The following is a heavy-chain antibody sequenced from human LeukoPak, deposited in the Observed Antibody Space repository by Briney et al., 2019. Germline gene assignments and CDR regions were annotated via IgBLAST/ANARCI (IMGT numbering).Heavy chain of an antibody. CDR1: GFTFDEYA. CDR2: ITWNSGSI. J-gene: IGHJ6*03. CDR3: AKDIASSVHYYMDV. Sequence: GGSLRLSCATSGFTFDEYAMHWVRQAPGKGLEWVSGITWNSGSIGYADSVKGRFTISRDNAKNSLYLQVTSLRGIATAFYYCAKDIASSVHYYMDVWGKGTTVTVSS. D-gene: IGHD6-13*01. V-gene: IGHV3-9*01.